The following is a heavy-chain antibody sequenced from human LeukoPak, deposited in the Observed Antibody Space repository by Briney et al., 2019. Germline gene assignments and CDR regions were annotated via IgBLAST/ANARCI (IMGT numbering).Heavy chain of an antibody. D-gene: IGHD6-19*01. J-gene: IGHJ4*02. V-gene: IGHV4-59*01. Sequence: SPSETLSLTCTVSGGSISSYYWSCIRQTPGKGLEWIGYIYYSGSTNYNPSLKSRVTISVDTSKNQFSLKLSSVTAADTAVYYCARGRGYSIGWYFGILFDYWGQGTLVTVSS. CDR2: IYYSGST. CDR1: GGSISSYY. CDR3: ARGRGYSIGWYFGILFDY.